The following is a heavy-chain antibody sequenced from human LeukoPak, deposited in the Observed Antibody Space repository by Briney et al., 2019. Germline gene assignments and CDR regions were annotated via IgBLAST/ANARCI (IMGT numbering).Heavy chain of an antibody. Sequence: GESLKISCKGSGYSFTSYWIGWVRQVPGKGLEWMGIIYPGDSDTRYSPSFQGQVTMSADKPTTTAYLQWSSLKASDAAMYYCARRTGGGAFDYWGQGTLVTVSS. V-gene: IGHV5-51*01. CDR1: GYSFTSYW. CDR3: ARRTGGGAFDY. CDR2: IYPGDSDT. J-gene: IGHJ4*02. D-gene: IGHD2-21*01.